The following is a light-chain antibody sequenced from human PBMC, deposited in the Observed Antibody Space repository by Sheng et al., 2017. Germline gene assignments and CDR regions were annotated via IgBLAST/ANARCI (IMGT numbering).Light chain of an antibody. J-gene: IGKJ2*01. Sequence: IQMTQSPSTLSASVGDRVTITCRASQTLNNALAWYQVKPGKAPKFLIYQASTLQQGVPSRFSGSGSGTDFTLTISWLQSEDFATYYCQQYYSFPPYTFGQGTKLEI. CDR1: QTLNNA. V-gene: IGKV1-5*03. CDR3: QQYYSFPPYT. CDR2: QAS.